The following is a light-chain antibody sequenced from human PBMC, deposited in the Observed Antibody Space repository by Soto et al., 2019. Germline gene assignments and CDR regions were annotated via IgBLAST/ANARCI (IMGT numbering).Light chain of an antibody. CDR3: SSFTISRNTVI. J-gene: IGLJ2*01. CDR2: DVS. Sequence: QSVLTPPASVSGSPGQSITISCTGTSSDLDGYNYVPWYQYHPGKAPKLMIYDVSNRPSGISNRFSGSKSGNTASLTISGLQAEDEADYYCSSFTISRNTVIFGGGTKGTVL. CDR1: SSDLDGYNY. V-gene: IGLV2-14*01.